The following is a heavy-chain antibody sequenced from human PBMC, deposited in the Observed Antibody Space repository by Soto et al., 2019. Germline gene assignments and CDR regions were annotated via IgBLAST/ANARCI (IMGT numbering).Heavy chain of an antibody. CDR3: ARDLGNYGDYFDY. CDR1: GFTFSSNW. CDR2: IKQDGSET. J-gene: IGHJ4*02. Sequence: EVQLVESGGGLVQPGGSLRLSCAASGFTFSSNWMSWVRQAPGKGLERVANIKQDGSETYYVDSVKGRFTISRDNAKNSLYLQMNSLRAEDTAVYYCARDLGNYGDYFDYWGRGTLVTVSS. V-gene: IGHV3-7*01. D-gene: IGHD4-17*01.